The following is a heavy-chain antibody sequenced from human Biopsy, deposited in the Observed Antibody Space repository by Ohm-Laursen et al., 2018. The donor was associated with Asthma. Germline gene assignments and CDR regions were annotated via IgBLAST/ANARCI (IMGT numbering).Heavy chain of an antibody. D-gene: IGHD3-9*01. Sequence: TQTLTRTCSFSGFSLRTPGVGVGWIRQSPGKALEWLALFYWDDYNLFRPSLQRRLTITKDPSKNQVVLTMTKMDPVDSGTYYCALSQDSGFDDHSPSWFDPWGQGTLVTVSS. CDR2: FYWDDYN. CDR3: ALSQDSGFDDHSPSWFDP. J-gene: IGHJ5*02. CDR1: GFSLRTPGVG. V-gene: IGHV2-5*02.